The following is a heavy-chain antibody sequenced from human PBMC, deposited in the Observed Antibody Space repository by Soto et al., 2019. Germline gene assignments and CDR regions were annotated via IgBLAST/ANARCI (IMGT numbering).Heavy chain of an antibody. D-gene: IGHD3-22*01. CDR1: GFTFGDYA. Sequence: GGSLRLSCTASGFTFGDYAMSWVRQAPGKGLEWVGFIRSKAYGGTTEYAASVKGRFTISRDDSKSIAYLQMNSLKTEDTAVYYCAKAPNSGYYYSGWYYYYYGMDVWGQGTTVPVSS. J-gene: IGHJ6*02. CDR3: AKAPNSGYYYSGWYYYYYGMDV. CDR2: IRSKAYGGTT. V-gene: IGHV3-49*04.